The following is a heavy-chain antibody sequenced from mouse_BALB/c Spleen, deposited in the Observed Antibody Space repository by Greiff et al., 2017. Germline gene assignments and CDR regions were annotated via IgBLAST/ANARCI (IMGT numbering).Heavy chain of an antibody. CDR3: TREDIREITAVTFAY. CDR2: IYPSDSYT. Sequence: VQLQQPGAELARPGASVKLSCKASGYTFTSYWINWVKQRPGQGLEWIGNIYPSDSYTNYNQKFKDKATLTVDKSSSTAYMQLSSPTSEDSAVYDYTREDIREITAVTFAYWGQGTLVTVSA. J-gene: IGHJ3*01. CDR1: GYTFTSYW. V-gene: IGHV1-69*02. D-gene: IGHD2-4*01.